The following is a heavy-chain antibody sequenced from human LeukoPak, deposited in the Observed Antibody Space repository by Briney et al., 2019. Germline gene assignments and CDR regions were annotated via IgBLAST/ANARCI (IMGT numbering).Heavy chain of an antibody. CDR2: TSSDLNVK. CDR1: GFTFRNYV. V-gene: IGHV3-30-3*01. J-gene: IGHJ4*02. CDR3: AREGYYGTGSPPSLYFDY. D-gene: IGHD3-10*01. Sequence: RGSLRLSCAASGFTFRNYVIHWVRQAPGKGLEWVAVTSSDLNVKLYADSVKGRFTISRDNSRSTLYLQMNSLRPEDTAIYYCAREGYYGTGSPPSLYFDYWGQGTLVTVSS.